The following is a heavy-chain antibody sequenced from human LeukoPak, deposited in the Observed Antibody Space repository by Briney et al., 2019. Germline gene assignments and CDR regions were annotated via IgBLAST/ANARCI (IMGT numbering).Heavy chain of an antibody. CDR3: ARQEYCSGGSCYTWFDP. Sequence: GESLKISCKGSGYSINNYWIGWVRQMPGKGLEWMGIIYLADSDIRYSPSFQGQVTISADKSISTAYLQWSSLKASDTAMYYCARQEYCSGGSCYTWFDPWGQGTLATVSS. J-gene: IGHJ5*02. V-gene: IGHV5-51*01. CDR1: GYSINNYW. D-gene: IGHD2-15*01. CDR2: IYLADSDI.